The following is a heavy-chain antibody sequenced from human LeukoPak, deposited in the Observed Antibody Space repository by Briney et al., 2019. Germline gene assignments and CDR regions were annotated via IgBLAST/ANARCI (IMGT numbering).Heavy chain of an antibody. CDR3: AKDLPLYSSSSDEPDY. CDR1: GFTFSSYA. V-gene: IGHV3-23*01. J-gene: IGHJ4*02. CDR2: ISGSGGST. D-gene: IGHD6-6*01. Sequence: GGSLRLSCAASGFTFSSYAMSWVRQAPGKGLEWVSAISGSGGSTYYADSVKGRFTISRDNSKNTLYLQMDSLRAEDTAVYYCAKDLPLYSSSSDEPDYWGQGTLVTVSS.